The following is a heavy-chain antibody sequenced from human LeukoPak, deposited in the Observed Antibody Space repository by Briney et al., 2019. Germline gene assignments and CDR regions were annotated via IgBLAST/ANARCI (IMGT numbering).Heavy chain of an antibody. Sequence: ASVKVSCKASGFTFSDFYMYWLRQAPGQGLEWMGWINPNSGDTNYAQKFQGRVTMTRDTSISTAYMELSRLRSDDTAVYYCAREGDREYYYGSGRRLTSNNRFDPWGQGTLVTVSS. J-gene: IGHJ5*02. D-gene: IGHD3-10*01. CDR2: INPNSGDT. V-gene: IGHV1-2*02. CDR3: AREGDREYYYGSGRRLTSNNRFDP. CDR1: GFTFSDFY.